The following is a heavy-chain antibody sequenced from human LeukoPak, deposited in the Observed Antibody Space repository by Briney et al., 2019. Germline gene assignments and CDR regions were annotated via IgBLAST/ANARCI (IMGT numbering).Heavy chain of an antibody. J-gene: IGHJ4*02. D-gene: IGHD6-19*01. CDR2: IKQDGSEK. CDR1: GFTFSDYW. Sequence: GGSLRLSCAASGFTFSDYWMTWVRQAPGKGLEWVANIKQDGSEKHSLDSVKGRFTISRDNAKNSLYLQMNSLRAEDTAVYYCARESGSGWYWGQGTLVTVSS. CDR3: ARESGSGWY. V-gene: IGHV3-7*01.